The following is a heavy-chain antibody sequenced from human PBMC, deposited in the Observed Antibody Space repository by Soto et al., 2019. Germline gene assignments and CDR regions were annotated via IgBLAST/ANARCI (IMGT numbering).Heavy chain of an antibody. V-gene: IGHV3-21*01. D-gene: IGHD6-19*01. Sequence: PGGSLRLSCAASGLTFSSYSMNWVRQAPGKGLEWVSSISSSSSYIYYADSVKGRFTISRDNAKNSLYLQMNSLRAEDTAVYYCARDWGSGWHYGMDVWGQGTTVTVSS. CDR1: GLTFSSYS. J-gene: IGHJ6*02. CDR3: ARDWGSGWHYGMDV. CDR2: ISSSSSYI.